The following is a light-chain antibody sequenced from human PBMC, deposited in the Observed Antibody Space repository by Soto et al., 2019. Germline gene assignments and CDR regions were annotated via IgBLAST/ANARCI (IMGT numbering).Light chain of an antibody. V-gene: IGLV1-44*01. J-gene: IGLJ3*02. CDR3: AAWDDSLNAWV. CDR2: SDH. Sequence: QSVLTQPPSASGTPGQRVTISCSGSSSNIGSNSVSWYQQRPGAAPKLLIYSDHQRPSGVPDRFSGSKSDTSASLAISGLLSEDESDYYCAAWDDSLNAWVFGGGTKVTVL. CDR1: SSNIGSNS.